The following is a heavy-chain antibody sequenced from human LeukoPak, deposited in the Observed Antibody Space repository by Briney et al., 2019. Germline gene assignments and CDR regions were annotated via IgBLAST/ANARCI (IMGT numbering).Heavy chain of an antibody. D-gene: IGHD6-13*01. CDR1: GYTFTSYD. V-gene: IGHV1-8*01. CDR2: MNPNSGST. J-gene: IGHJ3*02. CDR3: ARGVAAAVSPDAFDI. Sequence: GASVKVSCKASGYTFTSYDINWVRQATGQGLEWMGWMNPNSGSTGYAQKFQGRVTMTRNTSISTAYMELSSLRSDDTAVYYCARGVAAAVSPDAFDIWGQGTMVTVSS.